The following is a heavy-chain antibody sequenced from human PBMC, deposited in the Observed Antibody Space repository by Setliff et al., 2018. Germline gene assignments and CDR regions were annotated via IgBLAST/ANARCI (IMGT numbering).Heavy chain of an antibody. CDR2: ISGRGDST. CDR1: GFTFSSYA. V-gene: IGHV3-23*01. D-gene: IGHD3-22*01. CDR3: ARDSTDYYDSSGYYYGPRDNDAFDI. J-gene: IGHJ3*02. Sequence: GGSLRLSCAASGFTFSSYAMTWVRQAPGKGLERVSAISGRGDSTFYEDAVKGRFTISRDNSKNTLYLQMNSLRAEDTAVYYCARDSTDYYDSSGYYYGPRDNDAFDIWGQGTMVTVSS.